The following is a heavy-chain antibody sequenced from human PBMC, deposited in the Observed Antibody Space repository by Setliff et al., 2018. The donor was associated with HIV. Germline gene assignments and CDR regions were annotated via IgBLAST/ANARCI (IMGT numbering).Heavy chain of an antibody. V-gene: IGHV3-21*01. J-gene: IGHJ5*02. CDR2: ISGSGIGS. CDR3: ARDNGRYFDRGWFDP. Sequence: GGSLRLSCAASGFTFSNYSMTWVRQAPGKGLDWVSAISGSGIGSYYPDSVKGRFTISRDNAENSLYLQMNSLRAEDTAVYYCARDNGRYFDRGWFDPWGQGALVTVSS. CDR1: GFTFSNYS. D-gene: IGHD3-9*01.